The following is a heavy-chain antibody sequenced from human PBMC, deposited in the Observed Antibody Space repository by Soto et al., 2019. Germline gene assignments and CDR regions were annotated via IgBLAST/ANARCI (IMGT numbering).Heavy chain of an antibody. Sequence: GGLLRLCCAASGCTFSDLYISWIRQAPGRGLEWVSYISGNGGTIYYADSVKGRFTISRDNAKNSLFLQMNSLRADDMAVYYCARAYASGVGAVSIWGQGTVVTVSS. CDR2: ISGNGGTI. D-gene: IGHD3-16*01. CDR1: GCTFSDLY. CDR3: ARAYASGVGAVSI. V-gene: IGHV3-11*01. J-gene: IGHJ3*02.